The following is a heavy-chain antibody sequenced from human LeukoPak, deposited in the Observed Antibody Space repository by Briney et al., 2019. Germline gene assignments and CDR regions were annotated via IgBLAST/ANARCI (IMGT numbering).Heavy chain of an antibody. CDR3: ARVLPVASRDY. D-gene: IGHD2-2*01. CDR2: IKQDGSDK. CDR1: GFTFSTYW. J-gene: IGHJ4*02. V-gene: IGHV3-7*01. Sequence: GRSLRLSCAASGFTFSTYWMSWVRQAPGEGMEWVANIKQDGSDKFYVDSVKGRFTISRDNAKNSMYLQMNSLRAEDTAVYYCARVLPVASRDYWGQGTLVTVSS.